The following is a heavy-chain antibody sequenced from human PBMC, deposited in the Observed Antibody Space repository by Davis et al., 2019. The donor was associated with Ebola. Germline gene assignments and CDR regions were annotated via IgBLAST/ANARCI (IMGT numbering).Heavy chain of an antibody. J-gene: IGHJ4*02. CDR2: IDPSDSYT. Sequence: GESLKISCKGSRYTFTNYWISCVRQMPGKGLEWMGRIDPSDSYTNYSPSCQGHVTISADKSISTAYLQWSSLKASDTAMYYCARLSVRGALRDDYWGQGTLVTVAS. D-gene: IGHD3-10*01. V-gene: IGHV5-10-1*01. CDR1: RYTFTNYW. CDR3: ARLSVRGALRDDY.